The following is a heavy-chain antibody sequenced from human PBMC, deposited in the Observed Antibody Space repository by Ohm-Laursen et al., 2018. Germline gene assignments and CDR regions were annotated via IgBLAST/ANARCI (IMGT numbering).Heavy chain of an antibody. CDR2: ISDSGGGT. V-gene: IGHV3-23*01. Sequence: GSLRLSCAASGFSFSSYAMGWVRQAPGKGLEWVSTISDSGGGTYYADSVKGRFTISRDNSKNTLYLQMNSLRAEDTAVYYCAKDCRGGCRDPEWGPGTLVTVSS. CDR3: AKDCRGGCRDPE. CDR1: GFSFSSYA. J-gene: IGHJ4*02. D-gene: IGHD2-15*01.